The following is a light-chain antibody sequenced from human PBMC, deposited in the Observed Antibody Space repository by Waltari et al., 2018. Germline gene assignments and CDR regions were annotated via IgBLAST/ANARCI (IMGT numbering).Light chain of an antibody. Sequence: AIQMTQSPSSLSASVGDRVTITCRASQGIRSDLGWYQQKPGQPPKLLIFAASMLPSWVPSRFSGSASGTDFTLTISSLQPEDFATYYCLQDYDYPLTFGGGTKVEIK. J-gene: IGKJ4*01. CDR1: QGIRSD. V-gene: IGKV1-6*01. CDR3: LQDYDYPLT. CDR2: AAS.